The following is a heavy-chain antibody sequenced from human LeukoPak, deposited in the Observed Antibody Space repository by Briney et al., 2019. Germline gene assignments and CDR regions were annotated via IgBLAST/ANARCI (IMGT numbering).Heavy chain of an antibody. D-gene: IGHD3-10*01. CDR2: ISYDRSKK. CDR1: GFIFSSYG. J-gene: IGHJ4*02. CDR3: AKDSRYYGSGSYYGY. V-gene: IGHV3-30*18. Sequence: GRSLRLSCAASGFIFSSYGMHWVRQAPGNGLEWVAVISYDRSKKYYADSVKGRFTISRDNSKNTLYLQMNSLRAEDTAVYYCAKDSRYYGSGSYYGYWGQGTLVTVSS.